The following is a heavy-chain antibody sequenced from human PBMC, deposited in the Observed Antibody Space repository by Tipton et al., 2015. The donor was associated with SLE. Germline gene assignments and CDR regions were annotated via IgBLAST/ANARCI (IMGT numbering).Heavy chain of an antibody. D-gene: IGHD2-21*01. CDR1: GYTFTSYA. J-gene: IGHJ4*02. V-gene: IGHV1-69*01. CDR3: GREEGWVWSSSH. CDR2: IIPIFGTA. Sequence: QVQLVQSGAEVKKPGASVKVSCKASGYTFTSYAISWVRQAPGQGLEWMGGIIPIFGTANYAQKFQGRVTITADESTSTAYMELSSLRSEDPAVYYCGREEGWVWSSSHWGQGTLVTVSS.